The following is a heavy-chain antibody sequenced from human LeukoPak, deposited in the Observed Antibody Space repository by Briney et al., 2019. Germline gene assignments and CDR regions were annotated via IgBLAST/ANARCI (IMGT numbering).Heavy chain of an antibody. V-gene: IGHV4-59*01. Sequence: PSETLSLTCTVSGGSISSYYWSWIRQPPGKGLEWIGYIYYSGSTNYNPSLKSRVTISVDTSKIQFSLKLRSVNAADTAVYYCARYGSGSYYIPHFDYWGQGTLVTVSS. J-gene: IGHJ4*02. CDR2: IYYSGST. CDR3: ARYGSGSYYIPHFDY. CDR1: GGSISSYY. D-gene: IGHD3-10*01.